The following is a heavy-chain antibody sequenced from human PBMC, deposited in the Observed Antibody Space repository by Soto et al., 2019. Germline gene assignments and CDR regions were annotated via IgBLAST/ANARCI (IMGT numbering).Heavy chain of an antibody. CDR2: IKSKTYGGTT. CDR3: GGELPRTEWYFQH. Sequence: EVQLVESGGGLVKPGGSLRLSCAASGFTFSNAWMNWVRQAPGTGLEWVGRIKSKTYGGTTDYAAPVKGRFTISRDDSKNTLYLQMNSLKTEDTAVYYCGGELPRTEWYFQHWGQGTLVTVSS. CDR1: GFTFSNAW. V-gene: IGHV3-15*07. J-gene: IGHJ1*01. D-gene: IGHD1-26*01.